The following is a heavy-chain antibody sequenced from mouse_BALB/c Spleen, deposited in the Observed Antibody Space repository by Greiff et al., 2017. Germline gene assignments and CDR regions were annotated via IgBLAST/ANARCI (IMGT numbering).Heavy chain of an antibody. CDR3: AWGTTAFDY. CDR1: GYTFTSYW. V-gene: IGHV1-87*01. CDR2: IYPGDGDT. J-gene: IGHJ2*01. Sequence: VQLQQSGAELARPGASVKLSCKASGYTFTSYWMQWVKQRPGQGLEWIGAIYPGDGDTRYTQKFKGKATLTADKSSSTAYMQLSSLASEDSAVYYCAWGTTAFDYWGQGTTLTVSS. D-gene: IGHD1-2*01.